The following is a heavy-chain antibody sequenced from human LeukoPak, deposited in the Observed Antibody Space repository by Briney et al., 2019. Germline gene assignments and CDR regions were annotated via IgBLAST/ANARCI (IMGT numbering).Heavy chain of an antibody. V-gene: IGHV3-74*01. Sequence: EGSLRLSCAASGFTFSSYWMHWVRQAPGKGLVWVSRINSDGSSTSYADSVKGRFTISIDNAKNTLYLQMNSLRAEDTAVYYCARGDYDFWSGHDAFDIWAKGQWSPSLQ. CDR2: INSDGSST. J-gene: IGHJ3*02. D-gene: IGHD3-3*01. CDR1: GFTFSSYW. CDR3: ARGDYDFWSGHDAFDI.